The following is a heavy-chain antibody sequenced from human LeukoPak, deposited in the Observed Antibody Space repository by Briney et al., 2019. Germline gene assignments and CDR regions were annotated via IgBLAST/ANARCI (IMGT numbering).Heavy chain of an antibody. Sequence: GGSLRLSCAASGFTFSSYNMNWVRQAPGKGLEWVSGISPSGDITYYADSVKGRFTISRDNSKNTLYLEVISLTAEDTAVYYCAKDDAWLRFGEWSQGTLVTVSS. J-gene: IGHJ4*02. D-gene: IGHD3-10*01. CDR2: ISPSGDIT. V-gene: IGHV3-23*01. CDR3: AKDDAWLRFGE. CDR1: GFTFSSYN.